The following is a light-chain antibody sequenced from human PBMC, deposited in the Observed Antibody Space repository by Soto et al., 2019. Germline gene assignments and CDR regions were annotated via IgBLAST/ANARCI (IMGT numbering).Light chain of an antibody. V-gene: IGKV3D-15*01. CDR3: QQYNSWT. CDR2: GAS. J-gene: IGKJ1*01. Sequence: EIVMTQSPCTLSFSPWERATLSFRASQSVPSTYLAWYQQKPGQAPRLLIYGASTGATGIPDRFSGSGSGTEFTLTISSLQPDDFATYYCQQYNSWTFGQGTKVDIK. CDR1: QSVPST.